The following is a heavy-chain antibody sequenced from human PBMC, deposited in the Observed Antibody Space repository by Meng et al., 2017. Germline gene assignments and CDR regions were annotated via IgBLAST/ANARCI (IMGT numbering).Heavy chain of an antibody. D-gene: IGHD1-1*01. CDR1: GGSFSGYY. V-gene: IGHV4-34*01. CDR3: ARGRSGTWPWYFDL. J-gene: IGHJ2*01. Sequence: QGQLQQWGGGLLKPSETLSPTCAVYGGSFSGYYWSWIRQPPGKGLEWIGEINHSGSTNYNPSLKSQVTISVDTSKNQFSLKLSSVTAADTAVYYCARGRSGTWPWYFDLWGRGTLVTVSS. CDR2: INHSGST.